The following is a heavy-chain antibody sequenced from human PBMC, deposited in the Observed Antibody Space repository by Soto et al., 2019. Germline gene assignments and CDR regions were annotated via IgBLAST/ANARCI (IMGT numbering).Heavy chain of an antibody. J-gene: IGHJ4*02. D-gene: IGHD1-26*01. Sequence: SETLSLTCAVYGGSFSGYYWSWIRQPPGKGLEWIGEINHSGSTNYNPSLKSRVTISVDTSKNQFSLKLSSVTAADTAVYYCARELGGRWLQAGYFDYWGQGTLVT. V-gene: IGHV4-34*01. CDR3: ARELGGRWLQAGYFDY. CDR2: INHSGST. CDR1: GGSFSGYY.